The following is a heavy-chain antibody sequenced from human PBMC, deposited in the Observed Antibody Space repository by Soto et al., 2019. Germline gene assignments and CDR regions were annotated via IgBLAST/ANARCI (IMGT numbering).Heavy chain of an antibody. CDR1: GYSFTSYW. V-gene: IGHV5-51*01. J-gene: IGHJ3*02. CDR3: ATEGGIAVAGMNAFDI. CDR2: IYHGDSDT. Sequence: EVQLVQSGAEVKKPGESLKISCKGSGYSFTSYWIGWVRQMPRKGLEWMGIIYHGDSDTRYSPSFQGQVTISDDKSISTAYLQWSSLKASDTAMYYCATEGGIAVAGMNAFDIWGQGTMVTVSS. D-gene: IGHD6-19*01.